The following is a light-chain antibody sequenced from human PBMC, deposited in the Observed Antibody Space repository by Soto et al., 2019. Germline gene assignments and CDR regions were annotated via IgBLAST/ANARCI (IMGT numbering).Light chain of an antibody. J-gene: IGKJ1*01. CDR1: QTISSW. CDR2: KAS. V-gene: IGKV1-5*03. CDR3: QHYNSYSEA. Sequence: FPMSQSPSPLSGSVGDRVTITCRAIQTISSWLAWYQQKPGKAPKLLIYKASTLKSGVPSRFSGSGSGTEFTLTISSLQPDDFATYYCQHYNSYSEAFGQGTKVDIK.